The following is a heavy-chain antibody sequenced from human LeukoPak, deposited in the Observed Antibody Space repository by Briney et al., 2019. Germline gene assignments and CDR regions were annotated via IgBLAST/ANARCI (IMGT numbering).Heavy chain of an antibody. Sequence: PSETLSLTCAVYGGSFSGYYWSWIRRPPGKGLEWIGEINHSGSTNYNPSLKSRVTISVDTSKNQFSLKLSSVTAADTAVYYCARGAREQQLYDYWGQGTLVTVSS. CDR2: INHSGST. CDR3: ARGAREQQLYDY. CDR1: GGSFSGYY. D-gene: IGHD6-13*01. J-gene: IGHJ4*02. V-gene: IGHV4-34*01.